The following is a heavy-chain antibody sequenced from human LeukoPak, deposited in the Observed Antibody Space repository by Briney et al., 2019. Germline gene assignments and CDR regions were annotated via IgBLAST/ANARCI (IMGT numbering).Heavy chain of an antibody. V-gene: IGHV4-59*01. J-gene: IGHJ5*02. D-gene: IGHD3-3*01. Sequence: SETLSLTCTVSGGSISSYYWSWLRQPPGKGLEWIGYIYYSGSTNYNPSLKSRVTISVDTSKNQFSLKLSSVTAADTAVYYCARSRWSWFDPWGQGTLVTVSS. CDR1: GGSISSYY. CDR3: ARSRWSWFDP. CDR2: IYYSGST.